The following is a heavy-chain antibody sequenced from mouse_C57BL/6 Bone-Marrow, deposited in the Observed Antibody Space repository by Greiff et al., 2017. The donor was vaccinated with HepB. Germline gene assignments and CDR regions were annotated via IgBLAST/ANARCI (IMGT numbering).Heavy chain of an antibody. Sequence: VQLQQSGPGLVQPSQSLSITCTVSGFSLTSYGVHWVRQSPGKGLEWLGVIWRGGSTDYNAAFMSRLSITKDNSKSQVFFKMNSLQAVDTAIYYCAKQGSSCGAMDYWGQGTSVTVSS. D-gene: IGHD1-1*01. CDR3: AKQGSSCGAMDY. CDR2: IWRGGST. CDR1: GFSLTSYG. V-gene: IGHV2-5*01. J-gene: IGHJ4*01.